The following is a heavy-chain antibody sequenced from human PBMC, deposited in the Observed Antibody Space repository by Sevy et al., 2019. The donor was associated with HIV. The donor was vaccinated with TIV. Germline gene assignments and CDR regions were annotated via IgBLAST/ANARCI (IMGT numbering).Heavy chain of an antibody. CDR3: AKDTYDSSGIDY. CDR1: GFTFDDHA. J-gene: IGHJ4*02. D-gene: IGHD3-22*01. CDR2: ISWNSGSI. Sequence: GGSLRLSCAASGFTFDDHAMHWVRQAPGKGLEWVSGISWNSGSIGYADSVKGRFTISRDNAKNSLYLQMNSLRAEDTALYYCAKDTYDSSGIDYWGQGTLVTVSS. V-gene: IGHV3-9*01.